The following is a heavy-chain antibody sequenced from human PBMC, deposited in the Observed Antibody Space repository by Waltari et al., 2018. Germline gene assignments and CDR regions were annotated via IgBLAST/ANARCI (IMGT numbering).Heavy chain of an antibody. CDR3: ARDSWRAYSSSSIAFDI. D-gene: IGHD6-6*01. CDR1: GGSISSYY. CDR2: IDYSGST. Sequence: QVQLQESGPGLVKPSETLSLTCTVSGGSISSYYWSWIRQPPGKGLEWIGYIDYSGSTNSNPSRKSRVTISVDTSKNQFSLRLSSVTAADTAVYYCARDSWRAYSSSSIAFDIWGQGTMVTVSS. J-gene: IGHJ3*02. V-gene: IGHV4-59*01.